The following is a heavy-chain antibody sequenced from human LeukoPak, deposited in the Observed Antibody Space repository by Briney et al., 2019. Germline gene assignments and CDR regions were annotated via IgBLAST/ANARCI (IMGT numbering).Heavy chain of an antibody. CDR1: GGSFSGYY. CDR2: INHSGST. CDR3: ARNDYSQRYYGMDV. Sequence: PSETLSLTCAVYGGSFSGYYWCCIRQPPGKGQEWIGEINHSGSTNYNPSFKSRVTISVATSKNQFSLKLSSVTASDTAVYYCARNDYSQRYYGMDVWGQGTTVTVSS. J-gene: IGHJ6*02. D-gene: IGHD1-1*01. V-gene: IGHV4-34*01.